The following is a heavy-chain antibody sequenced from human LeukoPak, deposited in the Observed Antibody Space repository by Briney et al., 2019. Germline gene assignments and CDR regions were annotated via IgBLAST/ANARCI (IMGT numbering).Heavy chain of an antibody. D-gene: IGHD2-21*01. Sequence: GASVKVSCKASGYTFTSYDINWVRQATGQGLEWMGWMNPNSGNTGYAQKFQGRVTITRNTSISTAYMELSSLRSEDTAVYYCARVVSAETPAVDPWGQGTLVTVSS. V-gene: IGHV1-8*03. J-gene: IGHJ5*02. CDR1: GYTFTSYD. CDR2: MNPNSGNT. CDR3: ARVVSAETPAVDP.